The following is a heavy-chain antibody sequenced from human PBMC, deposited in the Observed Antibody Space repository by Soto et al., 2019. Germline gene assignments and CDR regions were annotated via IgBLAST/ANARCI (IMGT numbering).Heavy chain of an antibody. CDR2: ISAYDGKT. Sequence: RASVKVSCKASGYTFTRYGIIWVRQAPGQGLELMGWISAYDGKTNYAQKVQGRVSVTTDTSTSTAYMELSSLRSDDTAVYYCARMVEGFAARTKYFDYWGQGTLVTVSS. J-gene: IGHJ4*02. CDR3: ARMVEGFAARTKYFDY. D-gene: IGHD2-15*01. CDR1: GYTFTRYG. V-gene: IGHV1-18*01.